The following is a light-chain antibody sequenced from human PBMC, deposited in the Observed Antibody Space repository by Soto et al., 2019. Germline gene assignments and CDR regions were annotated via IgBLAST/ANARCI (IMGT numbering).Light chain of an antibody. CDR3: QHYNSYSEA. V-gene: IGKV1-5*01. J-gene: IGKJ1*01. CDR2: DAS. Sequence: DIQITQSPSTLSASVADRFTITCRASQSLNSLLAWYQQKPGRAPKLLIYDASTLESGVPSRFSGSGSGTEFTLTISSLQPDDFATYYCQHYNSYSEAFGQGTKVDIK. CDR1: QSLNSL.